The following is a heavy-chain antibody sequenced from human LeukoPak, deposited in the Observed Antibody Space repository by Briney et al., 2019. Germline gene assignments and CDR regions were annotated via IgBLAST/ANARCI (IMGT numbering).Heavy chain of an antibody. CDR1: GYTFTGYY. J-gene: IGHJ5*02. Sequence: ASVKVSCKASGYTFTGYYVHWVRQAPGQGLEWMGWMNPKSGGTNYAQKFEARVTVTRDTSISTAYMELSRLRSDDTAVYYCARDLAGWFDPWGQGTLVTVSS. CDR2: MNPKSGGT. V-gene: IGHV1-2*02. CDR3: ARDLAGWFDP.